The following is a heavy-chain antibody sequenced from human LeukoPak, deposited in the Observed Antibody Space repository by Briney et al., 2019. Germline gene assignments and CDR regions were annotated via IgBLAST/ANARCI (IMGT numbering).Heavy chain of an antibody. Sequence: GGSLRLSCAASGFTFSSYGMHWVRQAPGKGLEWVVVISYDGSNKYYADSVKGRFTISRDNSKNTLYLQMNSLRAEDTAVYYCAKDAHSSGRYYWGQGTLVTVSS. CDR2: ISYDGSNK. CDR1: GFTFSSYG. D-gene: IGHD6-19*01. CDR3: AKDAHSSGRYY. J-gene: IGHJ4*02. V-gene: IGHV3-30*18.